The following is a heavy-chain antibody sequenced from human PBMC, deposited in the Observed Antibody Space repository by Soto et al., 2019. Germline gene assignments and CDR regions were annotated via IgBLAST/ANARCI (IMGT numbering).Heavy chain of an antibody. CDR3: ARSVLCSSTSCYDYHFDY. D-gene: IGHD2-2*01. V-gene: IGHV4-31*03. CDR2: IYYSGST. Sequence: QVQLQESGPGLVKPSQTLSLTCTVSGGSISSGGYYWSWIRQHPGKGLEWIGYIYYSGSTYYNPSLKSRVTISVDASKNQFSLKLSSVTAADTAVYYCARSVLCSSTSCYDYHFDYWGQGTLVTVSS. J-gene: IGHJ4*02. CDR1: GGSISSGGYY.